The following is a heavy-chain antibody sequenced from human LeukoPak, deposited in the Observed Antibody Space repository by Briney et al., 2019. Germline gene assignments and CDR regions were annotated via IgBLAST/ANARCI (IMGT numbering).Heavy chain of an antibody. V-gene: IGHV3-23*01. CDR3: ARALGRMAAAGPPEGY. D-gene: IGHD6-13*01. Sequence: QSGGSLRLSCVASGFTLTSDAMNWVRQAPGKGLEWVSSTVSRGTTQYADSVKGRFTVSRDTSKNTLYLQMNSLRAEDTAVYYCARALGRMAAAGPPEGYWGQGTLVTVSS. J-gene: IGHJ4*02. CDR1: GFTLTSDA. CDR2: TVSRGTT.